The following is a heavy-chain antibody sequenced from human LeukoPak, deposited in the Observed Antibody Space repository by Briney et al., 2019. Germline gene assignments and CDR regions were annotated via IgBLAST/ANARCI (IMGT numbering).Heavy chain of an antibody. CDR3: ARVLITMIVGDAFDI. CDR1: GGSISSGGYY. Sequence: SETLSLTCTVSGGSISSGGYYWSWIRQHPGKGPEWIGYIYYSGSTYYNPSLKSRVTISVDTSKNQFSLKLSSVTAADTAVYYCARVLITMIVGDAFDIWGQGTMVTVSS. CDR2: IYYSGST. V-gene: IGHV4-31*03. D-gene: IGHD3-22*01. J-gene: IGHJ3*02.